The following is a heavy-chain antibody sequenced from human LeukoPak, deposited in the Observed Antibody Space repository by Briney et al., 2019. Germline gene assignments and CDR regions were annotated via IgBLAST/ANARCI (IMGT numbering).Heavy chain of an antibody. V-gene: IGHV4-34*01. CDR3: ARGLRRGGY. J-gene: IGHJ4*02. CDR1: GGSFSGYY. Sequence: PSETLSLTCAVYGGSFSGYYWTWIRQPPGKGLEWIGEINHSGSTNYNPSLKSRVTISVDTSKNQFSLKLSSVTAADTAVYYCARGLRRGGYWGQGTLVTVSS. CDR2: INHSGST. D-gene: IGHD4-17*01.